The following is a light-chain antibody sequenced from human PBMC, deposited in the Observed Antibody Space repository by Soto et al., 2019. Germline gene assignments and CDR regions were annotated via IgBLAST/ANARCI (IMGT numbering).Light chain of an antibody. CDR3: QQYGSSPLLT. CDR1: QSVSSSY. Sequence: EIVLTQSPGTLSLSPGERATLSCRASQSVSSSYLACYQQKPGQAPRLLIYGASSRATGIPDRFSGSGSGTAFTLTISRLEPEDFALYSCQQYGSSPLLTFGGGTKVEIK. CDR2: GAS. J-gene: IGKJ4*01. V-gene: IGKV3-20*01.